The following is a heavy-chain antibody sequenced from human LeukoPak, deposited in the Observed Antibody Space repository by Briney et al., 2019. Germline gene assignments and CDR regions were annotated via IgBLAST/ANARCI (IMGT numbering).Heavy chain of an antibody. D-gene: IGHD3-22*01. Sequence: SQTLSLTCTVSGGSISSGSYYWSWIRQPAGKGLEWIGRIYTSGSTNYNPSLKSRVTISVDTSKNQFSLKLGSVTAADTAVYYCARHNYDSSGAFDIWGRGTMVTVSS. J-gene: IGHJ3*02. CDR1: GGSISSGSYY. CDR2: IYTSGST. V-gene: IGHV4-61*02. CDR3: ARHNYDSSGAFDI.